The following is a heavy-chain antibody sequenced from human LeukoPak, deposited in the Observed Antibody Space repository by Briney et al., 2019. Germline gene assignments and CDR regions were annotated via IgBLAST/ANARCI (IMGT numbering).Heavy chain of an antibody. J-gene: IGHJ3*02. Sequence: GRSLRLSCAASGFTFSTYDMHWLRQAPGKGLEGVAIISYDGSDKYYADSVKGRFTISRDNSKNTLYLQMNSLRAEDTAVYYCAKDFGEAAFDIWGQGTMVTVFS. V-gene: IGHV3-30*18. CDR3: AKDFGEAAFDI. CDR2: ISYDGSDK. D-gene: IGHD3-10*01. CDR1: GFTFSTYD.